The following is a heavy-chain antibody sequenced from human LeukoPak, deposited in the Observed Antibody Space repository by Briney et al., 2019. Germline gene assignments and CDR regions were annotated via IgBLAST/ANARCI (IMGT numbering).Heavy chain of an antibody. V-gene: IGHV4-61*02. CDR1: GGSISSGSYY. J-gene: IGHJ4*02. Sequence: TTSETLSLTCTVSGGSISSGSYYWSWTRQPAGKGLEWIGRIYTSGSTNYNPSLKSRVTISVDTSKNQFSPKLSSVTAADTAVYYCARGAGWNYEVDYWGQGTLVTVSS. D-gene: IGHD1-7*01. CDR3: ARGAGWNYEVDY. CDR2: IYTSGST.